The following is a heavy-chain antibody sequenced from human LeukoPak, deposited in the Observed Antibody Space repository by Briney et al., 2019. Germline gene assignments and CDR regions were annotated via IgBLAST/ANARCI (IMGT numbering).Heavy chain of an antibody. V-gene: IGHV4-59*08. CDR2: IYYSGST. J-gene: IGHJ4*02. CDR3: ARHEISYCSGGSCYPRDYFDY. D-gene: IGHD2-15*01. Sequence: SETLSLTCTVSGGSISSYYWSWIRQPPGKGLEWIGYIYYSGSTNYNPSLKSRVTISVDTSKNQFSLKLSSVTAADTAVYYCARHEISYCSGGSCYPRDYFDYWGQGTLVTVSS. CDR1: GGSISSYY.